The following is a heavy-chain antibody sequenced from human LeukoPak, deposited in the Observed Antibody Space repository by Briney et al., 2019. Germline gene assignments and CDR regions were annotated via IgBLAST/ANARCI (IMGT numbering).Heavy chain of an antibody. J-gene: IGHJ4*02. CDR3: AKGGVTWVRGSFDY. CDR2: ISGSGDST. CDR1: GLTFRNYA. V-gene: IGHV3-23*01. D-gene: IGHD3-10*01. Sequence: GGSLRLSCAASGLTFRNYAMSWVRQAPGKALEWVSGISGSGDSTYYADSMKGRFTISRDNSRNTLYLQMNSLRAEDTAVYYCAKGGVTWVRGSFDYWGQGTLVTVSS.